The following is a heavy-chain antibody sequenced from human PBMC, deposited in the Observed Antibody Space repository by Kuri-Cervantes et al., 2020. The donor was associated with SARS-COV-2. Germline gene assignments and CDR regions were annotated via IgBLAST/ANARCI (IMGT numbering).Heavy chain of an antibody. J-gene: IGHJ4*02. Sequence: GESLKISCKGSGYSFTTYWIGWVRQMPGKGLEWMGIIYPGDSDTRYSPSFQGQVTISADKSISTAYLQWSSLKASDTAMYYCTRTGLDTAMALDYWGQGNLVTVSS. CDR2: IYPGDSDT. V-gene: IGHV5-51*01. CDR3: TRTGLDTAMALDY. D-gene: IGHD5-18*01. CDR1: GYSFTTYW.